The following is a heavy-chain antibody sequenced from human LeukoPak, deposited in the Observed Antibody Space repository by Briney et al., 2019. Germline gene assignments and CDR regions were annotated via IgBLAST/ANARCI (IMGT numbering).Heavy chain of an antibody. CDR2: IYYSGST. CDR1: GGSISSSSYY. D-gene: IGHD3-10*01. J-gene: IGHJ6*03. CDR3: ARRVGDRSVGIYYYYYYYMDV. V-gene: IGHV4-39*01. Sequence: SETLSLTCTVSGGSISSSSYYWGWIRQPPGKGLEWIGSIYYSGSTYYNPSLKSRVTISVDTSKNQFSLKLSSVTAADTAVYYCARRVGDRSVGIYYYYYYYMDVWGKGTTVTVSS.